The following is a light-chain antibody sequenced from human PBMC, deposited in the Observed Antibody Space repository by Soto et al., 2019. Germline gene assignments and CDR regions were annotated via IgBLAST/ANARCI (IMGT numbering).Light chain of an antibody. CDR3: QQRHMWPIT. Sequence: EIVLTQSPVTLSLSPGERATLSCRASQSINNYLAWYQQKPGQAPRLLIYDASNRATGIPARFSGSGSGTDFTLTISSLEPEDFAVYYCQQRHMWPITFGQGTRLEIK. CDR2: DAS. V-gene: IGKV3-11*01. CDR1: QSINNY. J-gene: IGKJ5*01.